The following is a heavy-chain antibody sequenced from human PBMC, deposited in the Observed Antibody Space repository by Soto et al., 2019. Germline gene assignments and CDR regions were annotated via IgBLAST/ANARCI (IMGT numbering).Heavy chain of an antibody. CDR3: SHRRAGLNGV. D-gene: IGHD2-8*01. Sequence: PTLVHPTQTLTPTCTFSGFSLSTSGVGVGWSRQPPRKALEWLALIYWNDDKRYSPSLKSRLTITKDTSKNQVVLTLTNMDPVDTATYYCSHRRAGLNGVWGQGTLVTVSS. V-gene: IGHV2-5*01. J-gene: IGHJ4*02. CDR2: IYWNDDK. CDR1: GFSLSTSGVG.